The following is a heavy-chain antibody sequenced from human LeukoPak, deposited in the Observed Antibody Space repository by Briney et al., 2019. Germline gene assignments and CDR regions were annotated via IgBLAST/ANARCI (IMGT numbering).Heavy chain of an antibody. J-gene: IGHJ5*02. D-gene: IGHD3-3*01. CDR3: ARLGITNTIRGDWFDP. CDR2: INHSGST. Sequence: SETLSLTCAVYGGSFSGYYWSWIRQPPGKGLEWIGEINHSGSTNYNPSLKSRVTISVDTSKNQFSLKLSSVTAADTAVYYCARLGITNTIRGDWFDPWGQGTLVTVSS. CDR1: GGSFSGYY. V-gene: IGHV4-34*01.